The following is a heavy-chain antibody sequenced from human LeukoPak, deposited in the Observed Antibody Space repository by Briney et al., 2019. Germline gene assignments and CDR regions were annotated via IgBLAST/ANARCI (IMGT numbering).Heavy chain of an antibody. CDR1: GGSISSYY. D-gene: IGHD1-26*01. J-gene: IGHJ4*02. CDR3: ARGGSGSYYYLDY. Sequence: SETLSLTCTVSGGSISSYYWSWIRQPPGKGLEWIGYIYYSGSTNYNPSLKSRVTISVDTSKNQFSLKLSSVTAADTAVYYCARGGSGSYYYLDYWGQGTLVTVSS. CDR2: IYYSGST. V-gene: IGHV4-59*01.